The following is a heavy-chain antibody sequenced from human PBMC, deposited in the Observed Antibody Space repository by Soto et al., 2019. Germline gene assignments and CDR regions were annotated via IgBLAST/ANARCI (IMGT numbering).Heavy chain of an antibody. CDR1: GFTFSSYW. J-gene: IGHJ6*03. V-gene: IGHV3-7*01. CDR2: IKQDGSEK. D-gene: IGHD3-3*01. Sequence: EVQLVESGGGLVQPGGSLRLSCAASGFTFSSYWMSWVRQAPGKGLEWVANIKQDGSEKYYVDSVKGRFTISRDNAKNSLYLQMNSLGAEDTAVYYCARERSDYDFWSGYAGDVWGKGTTVTVSS. CDR3: ARERSDYDFWSGYAGDV.